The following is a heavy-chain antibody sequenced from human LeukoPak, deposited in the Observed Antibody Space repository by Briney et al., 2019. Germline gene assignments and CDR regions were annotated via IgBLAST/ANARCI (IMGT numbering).Heavy chain of an antibody. CDR1: GFTFSSYG. J-gene: IGHJ4*02. CDR3: AKDLRGSSSWYYFDY. D-gene: IGHD6-13*01. V-gene: IGHV3-30*02. CDR2: IRYDGSNK. Sequence: PGGSLRLSCAASGFTFSSYGMHWVRQAPGKGLDWVAFIRYDGSNKYYADSVKGRFTISRDNSKNTLYLQMNSLRAEDTAVYYCAKDLRGSSSWYYFDYWGQGTLVTVSS.